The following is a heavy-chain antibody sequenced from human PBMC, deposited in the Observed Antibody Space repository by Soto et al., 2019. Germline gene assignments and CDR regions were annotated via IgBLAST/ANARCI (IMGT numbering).Heavy chain of an antibody. CDR2: ISWNSGTI. Sequence: PGGSLRLSCAASGFTFDDYAMQWVRQAPGKGLEWVSGISWNSGTIVYADSLKGRFTVSRDNTKNSLYLQLNSLRPEDTALYYCARSRGGGPHYYMDVWGKGTPVTVSS. CDR3: ARSRGGGPHYYMDV. CDR1: GFTFDDYA. V-gene: IGHV3-9*01. J-gene: IGHJ6*03. D-gene: IGHD3-10*01.